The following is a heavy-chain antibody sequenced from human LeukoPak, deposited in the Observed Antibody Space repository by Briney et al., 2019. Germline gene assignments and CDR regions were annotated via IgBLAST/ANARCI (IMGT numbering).Heavy chain of an antibody. Sequence: SETLSLTCTVSGGSISSYYWSWIRQPPGKGLEWIGYIYYSGSTNYNPSLKSRVTISVDTSKNQFSLKLSSVTAADTAVYYCARGAYCGGDCYSYAHDAFDIRGQGTMVTVSS. CDR3: ARGAYCGGDCYSYAHDAFDI. D-gene: IGHD2-21*02. J-gene: IGHJ3*02. CDR2: IYYSGST. V-gene: IGHV4-59*01. CDR1: GGSISSYY.